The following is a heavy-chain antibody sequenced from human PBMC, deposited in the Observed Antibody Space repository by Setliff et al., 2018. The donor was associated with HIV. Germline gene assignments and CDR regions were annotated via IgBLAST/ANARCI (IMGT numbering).Heavy chain of an antibody. D-gene: IGHD3-10*01. CDR1: GYSFTNYD. CDR2: MTPYSGNT. V-gene: IGHV1-8*02. J-gene: IGHJ6*02. Sequence: ASVKVSCKASGYSFTNYDINWVRQATGHGLEWMGWMTPYSGNTGYAQKFQGRVSMTRNTSISTAYMELSSLTSEDTAVYYCARGKGVGGVIITGGLDVWGQGTTVTVSS. CDR3: ARGKGVGGVIITGGLDV.